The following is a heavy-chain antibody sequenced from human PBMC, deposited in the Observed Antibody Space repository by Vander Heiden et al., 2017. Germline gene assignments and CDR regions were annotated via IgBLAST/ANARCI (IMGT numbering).Heavy chain of an antibody. CDR2: ISYDGRNK. J-gene: IGHJ3*02. CDR1: GFPFSNYG. CDR3: AKDRDRAFDI. V-gene: IGHV3-30*18. Sequence: QVPPVASGGGAVPPGRSLRPAYPAPGFPFSNYGMHWVRQAPGKGLEWVTLISYDGRNKYYGDSVKGRFTISRDNSKNTLYLEMNSLGPEDTAVYYCAKDRDRAFDIWGQGTLVTVSS. D-gene: IGHD2-21*01.